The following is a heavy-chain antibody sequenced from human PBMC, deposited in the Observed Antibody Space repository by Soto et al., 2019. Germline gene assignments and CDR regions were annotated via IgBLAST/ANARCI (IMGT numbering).Heavy chain of an antibody. CDR3: AKSDGGFDY. Sequence: EVQLLESGGGLVQPGGSLRLSCAASGFTFSSYAISWVRQAPGKGLGWVSAVSGSGGTTYYADSVKGRFTISIDNSKNTLYLQMNRLRAEDTAVYYCAKSDGGFDYWGQGTLVTVSS. D-gene: IGHD2-21*02. J-gene: IGHJ4*02. CDR2: VSGSGGTT. CDR1: GFTFSSYA. V-gene: IGHV3-23*01.